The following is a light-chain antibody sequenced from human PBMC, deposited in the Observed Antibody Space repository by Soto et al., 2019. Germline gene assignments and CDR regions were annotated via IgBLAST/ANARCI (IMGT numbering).Light chain of an antibody. Sequence: QSVLTQPPSVSGAPGQRVTISCTGSSSNIGAGYVVHWYQQLPGTAPKPLIYGNSNRPSGVPDRFSGSKSGTSASLAITGLQAEDEADYYCQSYDTSLSVVFGGGTKLTVL. J-gene: IGLJ2*01. V-gene: IGLV1-40*01. CDR3: QSYDTSLSVV. CDR1: SSNIGAGYV. CDR2: GNS.